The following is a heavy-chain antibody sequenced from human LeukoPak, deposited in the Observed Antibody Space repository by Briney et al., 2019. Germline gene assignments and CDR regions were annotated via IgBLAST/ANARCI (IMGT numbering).Heavy chain of an antibody. Sequence: PSETLSLTCTVSGGSISSYYWSWIRQPPGKGLEWIGYIYYSGSTNYNPSLKSRVTISVDTSKNQFSLKLSSATAADTAVYYCAKEAGSGIDYWGQGTLVTVSS. CDR2: IYYSGST. V-gene: IGHV4-59*12. J-gene: IGHJ4*02. D-gene: IGHD3-3*01. CDR3: AKEAGSGIDY. CDR1: GGSISSYY.